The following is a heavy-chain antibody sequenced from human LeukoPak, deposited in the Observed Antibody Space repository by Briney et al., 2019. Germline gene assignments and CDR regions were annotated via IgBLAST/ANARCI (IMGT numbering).Heavy chain of an antibody. CDR1: RFSFRGFG. D-gene: IGHD1-1*01. CDR2: ISHDGGNA. V-gene: IGHV3-30*03. Sequence: GGSLRLSCSPSRFSFRGFGVHWVRQAPGKGLEWVALISHDGGNAEYVESVTGRFTISRDNSKNMVYLEMTSLRSDDTAVYYCARGTLELDYWGLGTLVIVSS. J-gene: IGHJ4*02. CDR3: ARGTLELDY.